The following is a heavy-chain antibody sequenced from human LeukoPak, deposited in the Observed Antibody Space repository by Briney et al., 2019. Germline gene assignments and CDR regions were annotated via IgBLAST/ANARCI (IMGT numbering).Heavy chain of an antibody. J-gene: IGHJ4*02. Sequence: GGSLRLSCAASGFTFSSYSMNWVRQAPGKGLEWVSSISSSSSYIYYADSVKGRFTISRDNAKNSLYLQMNSLRAEDTAVYYCAGDRIAAAGSDYWGQGTLVTVSS. V-gene: IGHV3-21*01. D-gene: IGHD6-13*01. CDR3: AGDRIAAAGSDY. CDR2: ISSSSSYI. CDR1: GFTFSSYS.